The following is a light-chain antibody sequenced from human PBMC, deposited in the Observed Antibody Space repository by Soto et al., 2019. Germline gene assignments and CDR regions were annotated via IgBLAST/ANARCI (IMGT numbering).Light chain of an antibody. Sequence: IQMAQSPSSLSASVGDRVTVTCRASQVIGNPYIGWYQQRVGRPPKRLIYSTSALQSGVPWRFSGSGYGINFTLTINNLQPADFATYYCQHFYTYPHTFGQGTKVEV. CDR1: QVIGNPY. V-gene: IGKV1-6*01. J-gene: IGKJ2*01. CDR3: QHFYTYPHT. CDR2: STS.